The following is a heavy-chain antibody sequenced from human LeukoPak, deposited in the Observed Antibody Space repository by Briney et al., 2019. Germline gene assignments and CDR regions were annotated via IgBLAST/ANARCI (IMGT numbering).Heavy chain of an antibody. V-gene: IGHV3-48*01. CDR2: ISSSSSTI. J-gene: IGHJ4*02. D-gene: IGHD6-19*01. CDR3: ARDRAVAGTKIDY. Sequence: GGSLRLSCAASGFTFSSYSMNWVRQAPGKGLEWVSYISSSSSTIYYADSVKGRFTISRDNAKNSLYLQMNSLRAEDTVVYYCARDRAVAGTKIDYWGQGTLVTVSS. CDR1: GFTFSSYS.